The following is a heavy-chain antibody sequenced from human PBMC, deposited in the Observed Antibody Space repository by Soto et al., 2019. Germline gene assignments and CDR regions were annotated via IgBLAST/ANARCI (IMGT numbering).Heavy chain of an antibody. Sequence: QVQLVQSGAEVKKPGSSVKVSCKASGGTFSSYAISWVRQAPGQGLEWMGGIIPIFGTANYAQKFQGRVTITADESTSTAYMELSSLISEDTAVYYCARINYGDYLGYFDYWGQGTLVTVSS. CDR1: GGTFSSYA. CDR3: ARINYGDYLGYFDY. D-gene: IGHD4-17*01. CDR2: IIPIFGTA. J-gene: IGHJ4*02. V-gene: IGHV1-69*01.